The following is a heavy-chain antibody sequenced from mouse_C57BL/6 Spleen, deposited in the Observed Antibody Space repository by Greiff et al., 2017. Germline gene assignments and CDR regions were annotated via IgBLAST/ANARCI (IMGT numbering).Heavy chain of an antibody. CDR2: IDPGNGDT. V-gene: IGHV14-4*01. CDR3: ARWDGPYYYAIDY. D-gene: IGHD2-3*01. CDR1: GFNIKDDY. J-gene: IGHJ4*01. Sequence: VQLQQSGAELVRPGASVKLSCTASGFNIKDDYMPWVKQRPEQGLEWIGWIDPGNGDTDYASKFKGKATITADTASNTAYLQLSSLTSEDTAVYYCARWDGPYYYAIDYWGQGTSVTVSA.